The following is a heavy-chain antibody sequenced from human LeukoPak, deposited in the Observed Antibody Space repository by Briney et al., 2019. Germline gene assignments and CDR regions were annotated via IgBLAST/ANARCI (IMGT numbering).Heavy chain of an antibody. CDR3: ARDTDYYDNSGYYFFY. J-gene: IGHJ4*02. CDR2: IYSAGST. V-gene: IGHV3-66*01. Sequence: GGSLRLSCAASGFTVSSSYMSWVRQAPGKGLEWVSVIYSAGSTYYTDSVKGRFTISRDNAKNSLYLQMNSLRAEDTAVYYCARDTDYYDNSGYYFFYWGQGTLVTVSS. CDR1: GFTVSSSY. D-gene: IGHD3-22*01.